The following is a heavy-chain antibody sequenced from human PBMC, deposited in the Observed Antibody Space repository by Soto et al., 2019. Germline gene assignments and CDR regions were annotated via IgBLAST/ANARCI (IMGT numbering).Heavy chain of an antibody. J-gene: IGHJ4*02. Sequence: SETLSLTCIVSGGSMSSSNWWNWVRQPPGKGLEWIGETHHSGRTNYNPSLKSRVIISVDESKNHFSLKLSPVTAADTAVYYCARSEATALDYWGQGTLVTVSS. CDR3: ARSEATALDY. CDR2: THHSGRT. D-gene: IGHD1-26*01. CDR1: GGSMSSSNW. V-gene: IGHV4-4*02.